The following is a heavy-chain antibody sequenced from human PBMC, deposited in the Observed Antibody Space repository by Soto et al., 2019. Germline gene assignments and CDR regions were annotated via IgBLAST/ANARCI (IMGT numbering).Heavy chain of an antibody. CDR3: ARRRAWNDAFDF. Sequence: GESLKISCKASGYNFTTYWIGWVRQMPGKGLELMGFIYPADSDTRYRPPFQGQVTFSADKSLTTAYLQWNSRKPSDTAKYYCARRRAWNDAFDFWGQGTLVTVSS. V-gene: IGHV5-51*01. D-gene: IGHD1-1*01. CDR1: GYNFTTYW. J-gene: IGHJ4*02. CDR2: IYPADSDT.